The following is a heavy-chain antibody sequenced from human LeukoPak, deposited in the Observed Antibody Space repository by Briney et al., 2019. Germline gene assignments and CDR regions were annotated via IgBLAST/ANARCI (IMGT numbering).Heavy chain of an antibody. Sequence: GGSLRLSCAASGFTFSDYYMSWIRQAPGKGLEWVSYISSSGSTIYYADSVKGRFTISRDNAKNSLYLQMNSLRAEDTAVYYCARDDHCGSTSCYYYYYYGMDVWGQGTTVTVPS. D-gene: IGHD2-2*01. CDR2: ISSSGSTI. CDR1: GFTFSDYY. CDR3: ARDDHCGSTSCYYYYYYGMDV. J-gene: IGHJ6*02. V-gene: IGHV3-11*01.